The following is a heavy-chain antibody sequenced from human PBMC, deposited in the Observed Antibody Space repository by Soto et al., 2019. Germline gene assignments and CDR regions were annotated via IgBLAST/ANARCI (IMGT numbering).Heavy chain of an antibody. CDR1: GLTFSSYA. CDR3: AKAVGEYLYFFNT. J-gene: IGHJ5*02. Sequence: EVQVLESGGGLIQPGGSLRLSCAFSGLTFSSYAASWVRQAPGKGLEWVSGIAASGHNTYYADSVQGRFTISRDNSNKTLFLQMNNLRAEDTAVYYCAKAVGEYLYFFNTWGQGILVTDSS. V-gene: IGHV3-23*01. D-gene: IGHD3-10*01. CDR2: IAASGHNT.